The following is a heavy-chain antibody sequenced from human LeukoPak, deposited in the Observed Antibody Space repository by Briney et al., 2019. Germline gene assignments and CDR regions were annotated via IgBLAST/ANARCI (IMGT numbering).Heavy chain of an antibody. CDR3: ARDREDYYDSSGYYLPGY. D-gene: IGHD3-22*01. Sequence: ASVKVSCKASGYTFTSYGISWVRQAPGQGLEWMGWISAYNGNTNYAQKLQGRVTMTTDTSTSTAYKELRSLRSDDTAVYYCARDREDYYDSSGYYLPGYWGQGTLVTVSS. V-gene: IGHV1-18*01. J-gene: IGHJ4*02. CDR1: GYTFTSYG. CDR2: ISAYNGNT.